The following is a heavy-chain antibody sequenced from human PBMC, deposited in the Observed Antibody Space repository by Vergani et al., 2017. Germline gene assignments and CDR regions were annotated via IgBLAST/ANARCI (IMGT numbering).Heavy chain of an antibody. J-gene: IGHJ6*03. CDR3: ARGPRYCSGGSCYSSFIYYYYMDV. V-gene: IGHV1-69*02. CDR1: GGTFSSYT. CDR2: IIPILGIA. D-gene: IGHD2-15*01. Sequence: QVQLVQSGAEVKKPGSSVKVSCKASGGTFSSYTISWVRQAPGQGLEWMGRIIPILGIANYAQKFQGRVTITADESTSTAYMELSSLRSEDTAVYYCARGPRYCSGGSCYSSFIYYYYMDVWGKGTTVTVSS.